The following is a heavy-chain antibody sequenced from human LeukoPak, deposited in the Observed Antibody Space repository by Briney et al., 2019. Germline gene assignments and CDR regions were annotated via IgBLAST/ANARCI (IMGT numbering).Heavy chain of an antibody. CDR3: ARAAAGYCSGGSCYHND. J-gene: IGHJ4*02. D-gene: IGHD2-15*01. V-gene: IGHV1-8*01. CDR1: GYTFTSYD. CDR2: MNPNSGNT. Sequence: ASVKVSCKASGYTFTSYDIKWVRQATGQGLEWMGWMNPNSGNTGYAQKFQGRVTMTRNTSISTACMELSSLRSEDTAVYYCARAAAGYCSGGSCYHNDWGQGTLVTVSS.